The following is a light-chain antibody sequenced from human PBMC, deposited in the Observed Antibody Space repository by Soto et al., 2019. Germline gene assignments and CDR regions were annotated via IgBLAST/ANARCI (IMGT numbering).Light chain of an antibody. CDR2: GAY. J-gene: IGKJ2*01. V-gene: IGKV3-20*01. CDR3: QQYGSSVPIYT. Sequence: VLTQSPGTLSLSPGERATLSCRASQTVTSSYLAWYQQKPGQAPRLLIYGAYDRAAGIPDRFSGSGSGTDFTLTISRLEPEDFAVYYCQQYGSSVPIYTFGQGTKVEI. CDR1: QTVTSSY.